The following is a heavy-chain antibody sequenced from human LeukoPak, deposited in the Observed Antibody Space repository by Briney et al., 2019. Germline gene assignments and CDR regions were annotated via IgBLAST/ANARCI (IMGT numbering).Heavy chain of an antibody. CDR1: GYSFTSYW. J-gene: IGHJ4*02. Sequence: GESLKISCKGFGYSFTSYWIGWVRQMPGKGLEWMGIVYPDDSDVRYNPSFQGQVTISADKSINTAYLQWSSLKASDSAVYYCARQESEMTTPADRYFDHWGQGTLVTVSS. CDR2: VYPDDSDV. V-gene: IGHV5-51*01. D-gene: IGHD5-24*01. CDR3: ARQESEMTTPADRYFDH.